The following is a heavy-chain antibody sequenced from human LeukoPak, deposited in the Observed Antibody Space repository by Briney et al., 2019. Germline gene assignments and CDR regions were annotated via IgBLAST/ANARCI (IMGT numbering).Heavy chain of an antibody. CDR1: GGSISSYC. J-gene: IGHJ5*02. V-gene: IGHV4-59*01. Sequence: SETLSLTCTVSGGSISSYCWSWLRQPPGKGLEWIGHIYYSGSTNYNPSLKSRVTISVDTSKNQFSLKLSSVTAADTAVYYCARVLATMVRCVRALFDPWGQGTLVTVSS. D-gene: IGHD3-10*01. CDR2: IYYSGST. CDR3: ARVLATMVRCVRALFDP.